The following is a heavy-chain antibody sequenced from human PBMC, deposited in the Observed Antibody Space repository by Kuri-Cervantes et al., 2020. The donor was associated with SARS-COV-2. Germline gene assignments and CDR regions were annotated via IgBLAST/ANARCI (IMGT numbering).Heavy chain of an antibody. CDR3: ARWWSDWNTAPVDS. J-gene: IGHJ4*02. CDR2: IGTAGDT. V-gene: IGHV3-13*04. Sequence: GESLKISCAASGFTFSSYDMHWVRQATGKGLEWVSAIGTAGDTYYPGSVKGRFTISRENAKNSLYLQVNSLRAGDTAVYYCARWWSDWNTAPVDSWGQGTLVTVSS. D-gene: IGHD1/OR15-1a*01. CDR1: GFTFSSYD.